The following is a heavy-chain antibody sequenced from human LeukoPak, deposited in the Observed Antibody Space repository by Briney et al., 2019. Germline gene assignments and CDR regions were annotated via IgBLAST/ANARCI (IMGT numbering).Heavy chain of an antibody. Sequence: AETLSLTCTVSGGSISSSSYYWGWIRQPPGKGLEWIMSIYYSGRSYYNPSLKSRVTISVDTSKNQFSLRLSSVTAADTAVYYCARQDIEQPTIAARSSVRGPYGMDVWGQGTTVTVSS. CDR1: GGSISSSSYY. J-gene: IGHJ6*02. CDR3: ARQDIEQPTIAARSSVRGPYGMDV. CDR2: IYYSGRS. D-gene: IGHD6-6*01. V-gene: IGHV4-39*01.